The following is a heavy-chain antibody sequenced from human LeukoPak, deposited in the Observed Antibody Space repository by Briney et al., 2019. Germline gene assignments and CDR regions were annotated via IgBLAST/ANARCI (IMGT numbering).Heavy chain of an antibody. CDR3: TSFLRADTRDIVFDF. D-gene: IGHD2-15*01. CDR1: GFTFSSHA. Sequence: GGSLRLSCAASGFTFSSHAMTWVRQAPGKGLEWVSEFSGSGDNTHYADSVKGRFTISRDNSRNTVYLQMNSLRAEDTAVYYCTSFLRADTRDIVFDFWGQGALVTVSS. J-gene: IGHJ4*02. CDR2: FSGSGDNT. V-gene: IGHV3-23*01.